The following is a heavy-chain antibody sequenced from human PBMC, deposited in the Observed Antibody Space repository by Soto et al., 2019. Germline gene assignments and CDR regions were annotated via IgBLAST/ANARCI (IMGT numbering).Heavy chain of an antibody. V-gene: IGHV3-23*01. CDR2: IDASGGTT. CDR1: GFTFSIYA. CDR3: VRERQLGV. Sequence: EGQLLESGGRLVQPGESLRLSCAASGFTFSIYAMSWARQAPGKGLEWVSVIDASGGTTYTDSVKGRFTISRDNSKNTLYLQMNSLRVEDTAVYYCVRERQLGVWGQGTTVTVSS. J-gene: IGHJ6*02. D-gene: IGHD6-6*01.